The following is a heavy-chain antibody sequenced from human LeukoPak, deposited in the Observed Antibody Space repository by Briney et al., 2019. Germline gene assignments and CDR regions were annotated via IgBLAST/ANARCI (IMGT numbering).Heavy chain of an antibody. Sequence: SETLSLTCTVSGGSISSGSYYWSWIRQPAGKGLEWIGRIYTSGSTNYNPSLKSRVTISVETSKNQFSLKLSSVTAADTAVYYCARDDCSSTSCYTWWGQGTLVTVSS. V-gene: IGHV4-61*02. D-gene: IGHD2-2*02. CDR3: ARDDCSSTSCYTW. CDR1: GGSISSGSYY. J-gene: IGHJ4*02. CDR2: IYTSGST.